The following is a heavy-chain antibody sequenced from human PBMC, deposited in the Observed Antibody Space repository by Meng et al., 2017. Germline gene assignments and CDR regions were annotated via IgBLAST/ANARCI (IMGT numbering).Heavy chain of an antibody. J-gene: IGHJ4*02. D-gene: IGHD5-18*01. Sequence: GGSLRLSCAASGFTFSSYEMNWVRQAPGKGLEWVSYISSSGSTIYYADSVKGRFTISRDNAKNSLYLQMNSLRAEDTAVYYCAREGGVDTAMALGLYFDYWGQGTLVTVSS. CDR3: AREGGVDTAMALGLYFDY. CDR1: GFTFSSYE. CDR2: ISSSGSTI. V-gene: IGHV3-48*03.